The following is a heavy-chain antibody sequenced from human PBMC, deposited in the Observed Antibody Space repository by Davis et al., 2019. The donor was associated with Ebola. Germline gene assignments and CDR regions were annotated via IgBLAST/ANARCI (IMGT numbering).Heavy chain of an antibody. Sequence: LSLTCAVSGGSFSGFYWSWIRQPPGKGLEWVSYISSGSSSDSTRYYADSVKGRFTISRDNAQNSLYLQMNSLRDEDTAVYYCARDGPAMNDFDYWGQGTLVTVSS. CDR3: ARDGPAMNDFDY. CDR1: GGSFSGFY. V-gene: IGHV3-48*02. CDR2: ISSGSSSDSTR. J-gene: IGHJ4*02. D-gene: IGHD1-1*01.